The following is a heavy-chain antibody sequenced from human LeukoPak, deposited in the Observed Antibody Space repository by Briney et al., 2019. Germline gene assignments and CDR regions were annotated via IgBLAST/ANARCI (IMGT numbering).Heavy chain of an antibody. Sequence: GGSLRLYCAASGFTFSSYGMHWVRQAAGKGLEWVAVIWYDGSNKYYADSVKGRFTISRDNSKNTLYLQMNSLRAEDTAVYYCARGGFYGDYPIDYWGQGTLVTVSS. J-gene: IGHJ4*02. CDR3: ARGGFYGDYPIDY. CDR2: IWYDGSNK. V-gene: IGHV3-33*01. D-gene: IGHD4-17*01. CDR1: GFTFSSYG.